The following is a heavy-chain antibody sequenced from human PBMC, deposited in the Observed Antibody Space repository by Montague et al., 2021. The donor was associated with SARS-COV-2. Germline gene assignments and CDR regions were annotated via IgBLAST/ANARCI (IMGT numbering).Heavy chain of an antibody. V-gene: IGHV6-1*01. D-gene: IGHD2-2*01. CDR2: TYYRSKWYN. CDR1: GDSVSSIIAT. J-gene: IGHJ4*02. CDR3: ARIPVGSKYYFDF. Sequence: CAISGDSVSSIIATCNSIRQSPSRGLEWLGRTYYRSKWYNDYAESVKSRITIDPDTSKHQFSLHLNSVTPEDTAVYYCARIPVGSKYYFDFWGQGTLVTVSS.